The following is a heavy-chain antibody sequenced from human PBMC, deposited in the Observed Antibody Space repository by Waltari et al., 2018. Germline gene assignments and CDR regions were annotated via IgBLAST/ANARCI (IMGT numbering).Heavy chain of an antibody. V-gene: IGHV1-69*09. J-gene: IGHJ4*02. D-gene: IGHD2-2*01. CDR2: IIPLLDIS. Sequence: QVQLVQSAAEVKKPGSSVKVSCKASGDTFSGYAITWVRQAPGSGPEWMGRIIPLLDISNYAQKFRGRITITADRSTSTAYLELNSLRSEDTAVYYCARESRSTAGIDYWGQGAQVTVSS. CDR3: ARESRSTAGIDY. CDR1: GDTFSGYA.